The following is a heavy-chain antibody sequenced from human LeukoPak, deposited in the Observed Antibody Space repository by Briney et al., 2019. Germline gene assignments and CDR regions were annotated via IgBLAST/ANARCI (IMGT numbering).Heavy chain of an antibody. CDR3: ARKRTRYSGNYSHFDN. V-gene: IGHV4-34*01. Sequence: PSETLSLTCAVYGGSFSGYYWSWIRQPPGKGLEWIGEINHSGSTHYNPSLKSGVTISVDTSKNQFSLKLSSVTAADTAVYFCARKRTRYSGNYSHFDNWGQGTLVTVSS. D-gene: IGHD1-26*01. J-gene: IGHJ4*02. CDR2: INHSGST. CDR1: GGSFSGYY.